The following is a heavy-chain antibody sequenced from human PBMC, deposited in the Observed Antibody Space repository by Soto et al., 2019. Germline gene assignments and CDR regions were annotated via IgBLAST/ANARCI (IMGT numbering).Heavy chain of an antibody. CDR3: ARDCSLVNATKRYEIFNL. V-gene: IGHV1-46*01. CDR2: FNPRSGAT. Sequence: ASVKVSGKASGYNFSAFYIHWFRQASGEGLQWMGVFNPRSGATEYVQKFQGRVTMTVDRSTSTVYMELSSLRSEDTGVYYCARDCSLVNATKRYEIFNLWRHGALVTVAS. D-gene: IGHD2-21*01. CDR1: GYNFSAFY. J-gene: IGHJ2*01.